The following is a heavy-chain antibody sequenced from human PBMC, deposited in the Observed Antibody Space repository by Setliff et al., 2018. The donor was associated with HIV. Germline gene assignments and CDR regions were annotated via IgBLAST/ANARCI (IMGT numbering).Heavy chain of an antibody. D-gene: IGHD3-3*01. Sequence: SETLSLTCDVSGVSISDNNWWSWVRQPPGRGLEWIGEVYHTGSTNYNPSLMSRVITSIDKSKNQYSLKIDSVTAADTAVYYCARCPLVGVVIACVAKMEFDYWGQGTLVTVSS. CDR3: ARCPLVGVVIACVAKMEFDY. V-gene: IGHV4-4*02. CDR2: VYHTGST. CDR1: GVSISDNNW. J-gene: IGHJ4*02.